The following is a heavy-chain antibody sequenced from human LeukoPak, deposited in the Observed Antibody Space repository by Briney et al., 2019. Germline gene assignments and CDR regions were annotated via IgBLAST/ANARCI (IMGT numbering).Heavy chain of an antibody. D-gene: IGHD5-12*01. V-gene: IGHV4-34*01. CDR3: ARASGYLHNDY. J-gene: IGHJ4*02. CDR2: INHSGST. CDR1: GYSISSGYY. Sequence: SETLSLTCAVSGYSISSGYYWSWIRQPPGKGLEWIGEINHSGSTNYNPSLKSRVTISVDTSKNQFSLKLSSVTAADTAVYYCARASGYLHNDYWGQGTLVTVSS.